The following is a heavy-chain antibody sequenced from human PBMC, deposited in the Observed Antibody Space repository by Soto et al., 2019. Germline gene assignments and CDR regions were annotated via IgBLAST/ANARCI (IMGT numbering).Heavy chain of an antibody. Sequence: QVQLQESGPGLVKPSGTLSLTCAVSGGSISSSNWWSWVRQPPGKGLEWIGEIYHSGSTNYNPSLKSRVTISVDKSKNTLYLQMNSLRAEDTAVYYCASIRGSGYSDPLYYYYGMDVWGQGTTVTVSS. J-gene: IGHJ6*02. CDR3: ASIRGSGYSDPLYYYYGMDV. CDR2: IYHSGST. V-gene: IGHV4-4*02. CDR1: GGSISSSNW. D-gene: IGHD3-3*01.